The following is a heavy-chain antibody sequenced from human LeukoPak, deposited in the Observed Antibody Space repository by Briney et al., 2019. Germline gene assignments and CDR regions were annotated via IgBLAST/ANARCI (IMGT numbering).Heavy chain of an antibody. D-gene: IGHD6-19*01. Sequence: GGSLRLSCAASGFTFSSYGMHWVRQAPGKGLEWVAVIWYDGSNKYYADSVKGRFTISRDNSKNTLYLQMNSLRAEDTAVYYCAKDRAWHPFSGWYSGDWFDPWGQGTLVTVSS. CDR2: IWYDGSNK. CDR3: AKDRAWHPFSGWYSGDWFDP. V-gene: IGHV3-30*02. CDR1: GFTFSSYG. J-gene: IGHJ5*02.